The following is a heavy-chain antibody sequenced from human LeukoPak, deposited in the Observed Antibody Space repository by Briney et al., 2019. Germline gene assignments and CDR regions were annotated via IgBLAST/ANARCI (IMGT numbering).Heavy chain of an antibody. V-gene: IGHV3-53*01. J-gene: IGHJ4*02. CDR3: ARLTADGRLYFVD. CDR1: ELTVNSNY. Sequence: RGSLRLSCAASELTVNSNYLSWVRQAPGKGLEWVSTLYNTGNTYYANSVKGRFSISRDNSKNTLFLQMNSLRAEDTAVYYCARLTADGRLYFVDWGPGTLVTVSS. D-gene: IGHD6-13*01. CDR2: LYNTGNT.